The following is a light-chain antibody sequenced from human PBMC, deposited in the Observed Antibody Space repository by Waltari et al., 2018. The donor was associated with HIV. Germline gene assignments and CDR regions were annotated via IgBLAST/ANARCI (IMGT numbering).Light chain of an antibody. Sequence: IVLTHSPGTLSLSPGERATLSCRATQNLHNSPLAWYTQKPGQAPRLLFYDASTRAAGRPDRFSGSGSGTDFSLTISRLEPEDFAVYYGQQYGAGYTFGLGTRLDIK. CDR3: QQYGAGYT. CDR1: QNLHNSP. CDR2: DAS. J-gene: IGKJ2*01. V-gene: IGKV3-20*01.